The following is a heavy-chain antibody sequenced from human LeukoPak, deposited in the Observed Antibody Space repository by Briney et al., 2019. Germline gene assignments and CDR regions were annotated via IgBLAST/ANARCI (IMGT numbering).Heavy chain of an antibody. CDR3: ARDYRRGAASDAFDV. Sequence: PSETLSLTCAVYGGSFSGYYWSWIRQPAGKGLESIGRVHGSGSSNYNPSLKGRVTISVDTSKNQFSLKMTSVTAADTAVYFCARDYRRGAASDAFDVWGQGTMVTVSS. D-gene: IGHD4-11*01. J-gene: IGHJ3*01. CDR2: VHGSGSS. CDR1: GGSFSGYY. V-gene: IGHV4-4*07.